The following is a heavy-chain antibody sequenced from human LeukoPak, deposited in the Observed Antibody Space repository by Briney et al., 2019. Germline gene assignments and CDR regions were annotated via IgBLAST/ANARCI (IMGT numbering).Heavy chain of an antibody. V-gene: IGHV3-23*01. CDR3: AKAPQRSCGGVRCYPFDY. D-gene: IGHD2-15*01. Sequence: GGSLRLSCAASGFTFNSYAMSWVRQAPGKGLEWVSVFSGGVSTTYYADSVKGRFTISRDNSKNMLYLQMNSLRVEGTAVYYCAKAPQRSCGGVRCYPFDYWGQGALVTVSS. CDR1: GFTFNSYA. J-gene: IGHJ4*02. CDR2: FSGGVSTT.